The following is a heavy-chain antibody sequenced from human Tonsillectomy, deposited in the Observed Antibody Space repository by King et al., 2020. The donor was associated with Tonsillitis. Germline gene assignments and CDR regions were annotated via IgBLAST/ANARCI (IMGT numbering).Heavy chain of an antibody. J-gene: IGHJ4*02. CDR2: IRSKAYGGTT. CDR3: TRDGYPPRFDY. V-gene: IGHV3-49*03. CDR1: GFTFGDYA. Sequence: QLVQSGGGLVQPGRSLRLSCTASGFTFGDYAMSWFRQAPGKGLEWVGFIRSKAYGGTTEYAASVKGRFTISRDDSKSIAYLQMNSLKTDDTAVYYCTRDGYPPRFDYWGQGTLVTVSS. D-gene: IGHD5-12*01.